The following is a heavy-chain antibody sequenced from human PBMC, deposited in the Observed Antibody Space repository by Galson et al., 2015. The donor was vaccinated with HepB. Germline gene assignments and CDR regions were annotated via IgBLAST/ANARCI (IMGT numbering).Heavy chain of an antibody. CDR3: VVGYGDYEAADY. D-gene: IGHD4-17*01. V-gene: IGHV3-64D*06. Sequence: SLRLSCAASGLTLSTYAMHWVRQAPGKGLEYVSAISSNGGNTYYADSVKGRFSISRDNSKNTLYLQMSSLRPEDTAVYYCVVGYGDYEAADYWGQGTLVTVAS. CDR1: GLTLSTYA. J-gene: IGHJ4*02. CDR2: ISSNGGNT.